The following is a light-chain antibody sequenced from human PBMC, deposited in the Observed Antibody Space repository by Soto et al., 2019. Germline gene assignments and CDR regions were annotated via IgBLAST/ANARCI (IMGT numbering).Light chain of an antibody. V-gene: IGKV1-39*01. J-gene: IGKJ1*01. CDR2: AAS. CDR1: QGISTY. Sequence: DIQMTQSPSSLSASVVDRVTITCRASQGISTYLNCYQQKPGKAPKLLIYAASSLQSGVPSRFSGSGSETDFTLPISSLQPEDFATYSCQQSSSTTWTFGQGTNV. CDR3: QQSSSTTWT.